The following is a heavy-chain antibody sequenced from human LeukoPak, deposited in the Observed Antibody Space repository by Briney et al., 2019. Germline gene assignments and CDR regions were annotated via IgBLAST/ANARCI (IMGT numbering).Heavy chain of an antibody. CDR3: ARDRLAVAGTPSAFDI. CDR2: IKTDGSTI. CDR1: GFVSSNYW. V-gene: IGHV3-74*01. J-gene: IGHJ3*02. D-gene: IGHD6-19*01. Sequence: GGSLRLSCAASGFVSSNYWMHWVRQAPGKGLVWVSRIKTDGSTITYADSVKGRFTISRDSSKNTLYLQMNSLRAEDTAVYYCARDRLAVAGTPSAFDIWGQGTMVTVSS.